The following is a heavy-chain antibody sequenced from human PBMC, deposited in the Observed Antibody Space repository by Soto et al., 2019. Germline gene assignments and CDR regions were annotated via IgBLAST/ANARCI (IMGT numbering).Heavy chain of an antibody. V-gene: IGHV1-69*08. Sequence: SVKVSCKASGGTFSSYTINWVRQAPGQGLEWMGRIIPFLRKSNYAQKFQGRVTITVDKTASTAYMELRSLRSDNTAVYYCARAVRLRYNWFDPWGQGTLVTVSS. J-gene: IGHJ5*02. CDR2: IIPFLRKS. CDR1: GGTFSSYT. D-gene: IGHD5-12*01. CDR3: ARAVRLRYNWFDP.